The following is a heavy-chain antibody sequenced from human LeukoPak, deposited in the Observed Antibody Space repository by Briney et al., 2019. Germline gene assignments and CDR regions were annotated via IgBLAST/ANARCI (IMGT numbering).Heavy chain of an antibody. V-gene: IGHV1-46*01. Sequence: GASVTVSCKASGYTFTSYYMHWVRQAPGQGLEWMGIINPSGGSTGYAQKFQGRVTMTRDTSTSTVYMELSSLRSEDTAVYYCARDQESLYYDFWSGYYTGGLGWFDPWGQGTLVTVSS. D-gene: IGHD3-3*01. J-gene: IGHJ5*02. CDR2: INPSGGST. CDR1: GYTFTSYY. CDR3: ARDQESLYYDFWSGYYTGGLGWFDP.